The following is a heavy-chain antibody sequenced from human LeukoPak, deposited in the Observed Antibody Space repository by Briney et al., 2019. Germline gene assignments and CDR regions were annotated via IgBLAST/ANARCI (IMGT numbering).Heavy chain of an antibody. CDR2: IYTSGST. CDR3: ARGITIFGVVIISPEWYFDL. CDR1: GGSISSYY. D-gene: IGHD3-3*01. V-gene: IGHV4-4*07. Sequence: PSETLSLTCTVSGGSISSYYWSWIRQPAGEGLEWIGRIYTSGSTNYNPSLKSRVTMSVDTSKNQFSLKLSSVTAADTAVYYCARGITIFGVVIISPEWYFDLWGRGTLVTVSS. J-gene: IGHJ2*01.